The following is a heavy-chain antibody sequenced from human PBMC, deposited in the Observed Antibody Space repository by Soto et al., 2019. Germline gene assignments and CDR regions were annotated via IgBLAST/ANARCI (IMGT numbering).Heavy chain of an antibody. J-gene: IGHJ5*02. CDR1: GFIFENFG. V-gene: IGHV3-23*01. CDR3: AKNQGVELVPLATVDWFDP. Sequence: LRLSCAASGFIFENFGMSWVRQAPGKGLEWISSISGSGFKKYYADSVKGRFTISRDNSKSTVYLELNNLSAEDTAVYHCAKNQGVELVPLATVDWFDPWGQGSVVTVSS. D-gene: IGHD1-26*01. CDR2: ISGSGFKK.